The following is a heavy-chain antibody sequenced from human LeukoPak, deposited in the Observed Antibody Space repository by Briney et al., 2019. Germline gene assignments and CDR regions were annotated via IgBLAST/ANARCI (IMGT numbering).Heavy chain of an antibody. D-gene: IGHD3-10*01. V-gene: IGHV4-59*01. CDR2: IYYSGST. CDR3: ARAAMVRGVIRFPADY. J-gene: IGHJ4*02. Sequence: SETLSLTCTVSGGSISSYYWSWIRQPPGKGLEWIGYIYYSGSTNYNPSLKSRVTISVDTSKNQFSLKLSSVTAADTAVYYCARAAMVRGVIRFPADYWGQGTLVTVSS. CDR1: GGSISSYY.